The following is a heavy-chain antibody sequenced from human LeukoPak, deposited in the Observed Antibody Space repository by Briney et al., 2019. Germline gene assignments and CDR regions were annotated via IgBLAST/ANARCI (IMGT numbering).Heavy chain of an antibody. CDR1: GFTFSTYA. V-gene: IGHV3-30-3*01. D-gene: IGHD6-19*01. CDR3: ASQTPRRLPIAVADYFDY. J-gene: IGHJ4*02. CDR2: ISDDGSKK. Sequence: GGSLRLSCAASGFTFSTYAMHWVRQAPGKGLEWVALISDDGSKKYHADSVKGRFTISRDNSRNTLSLQMNSLRGEDTAVYYCASQTPRRLPIAVADYFDYWGQGTLVTVSS.